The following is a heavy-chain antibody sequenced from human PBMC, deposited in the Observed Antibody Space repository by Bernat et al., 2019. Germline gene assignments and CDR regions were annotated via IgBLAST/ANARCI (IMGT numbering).Heavy chain of an antibody. CDR1: GFTFSNAW. CDR3: TTDPYYYDSSGYYSYFDY. CDR2: IKSKTDGGTT. V-gene: IGHV3-15*07. J-gene: IGHJ4*02. D-gene: IGHD3-22*01. Sequence: VQLVESGGGLVKPGGSLRLSCAASGFTFSNAWMNWVRQAPGKGLEWVGRIKSKTDGGTTDYAAPVKGRFTISRDDSKNTLYLQMNSLKTEDTAVYYCTTDPYYYDSSGYYSYFDYWGQGTLVTVSS.